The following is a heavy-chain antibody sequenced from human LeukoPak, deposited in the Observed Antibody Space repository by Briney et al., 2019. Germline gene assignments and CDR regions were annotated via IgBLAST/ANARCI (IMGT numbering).Heavy chain of an antibody. V-gene: IGHV4-61*02. CDR2: IYISGST. CDR3: AREKYYDSSGYSLGGYYYYGMDV. CDR1: GGSITIGSYY. D-gene: IGHD3-22*01. Sequence: SQTPSVTCIVPGGSITIGSYYWSWIRLHAGEGLGWIGCIYISGSTNYNPSLKSRVTISVDTSKNQFSLKLSSVTAADTAVYYCAREKYYDSSGYSLGGYYYYGMDVWGQGTTVTVSS. J-gene: IGHJ6*02.